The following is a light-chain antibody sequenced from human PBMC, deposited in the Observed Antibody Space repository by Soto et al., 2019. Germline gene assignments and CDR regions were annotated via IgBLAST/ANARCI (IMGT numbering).Light chain of an antibody. CDR2: GVS. Sequence: EIVMTQSPATLSVSPGERATLSCRASQSVRSNLAWYQQKPGQAPRLLIYGVSTRATGFPARFSGSGSETEFTLPISSLQSGDFAVYYCQQYNNLRPWTFGQGTNVVVK. CDR3: QQYNNLRPWT. V-gene: IGKV3-15*01. J-gene: IGKJ1*01. CDR1: QSVRSN.